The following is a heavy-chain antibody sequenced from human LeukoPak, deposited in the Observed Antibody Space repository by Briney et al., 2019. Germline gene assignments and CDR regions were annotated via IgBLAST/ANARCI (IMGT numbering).Heavy chain of an antibody. Sequence: GVSVRLSHAASGLPLNRYWMIWVRQPPARGREWVVNIHQDGREKFYVDSPKDRFTISRDNAKNSLHLQMNSMSAEDTAVLFFARDEDIVVVPAEGFDYRGQGTLVTVSS. D-gene: IGHD2-2*01. CDR3: ARDEDIVVVPAEGFDY. CDR1: GLPLNRYW. J-gene: IGHJ4*02. V-gene: IGHV3-7*01. CDR2: IHQDGREK.